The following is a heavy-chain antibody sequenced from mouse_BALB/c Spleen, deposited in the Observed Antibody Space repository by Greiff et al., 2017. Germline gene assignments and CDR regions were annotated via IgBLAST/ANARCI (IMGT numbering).Heavy chain of an antibody. CDR3: LDGSFAY. J-gene: IGHJ3*01. CDR2: ISSGGSYT. Sequence: EVKLVESGGGLVKPGGSLKLSCAASGFTFSSYTMSWVRQTPEKRLEWVATISSGGSYTYYPDSVKGRFTISRDNAKNTLYLQMSSLKSEDTAMYYSLDGSFAYWGQGTLVTVSA. CDR1: GFTFSSYT. V-gene: IGHV5-6-4*01. D-gene: IGHD2-3*01.